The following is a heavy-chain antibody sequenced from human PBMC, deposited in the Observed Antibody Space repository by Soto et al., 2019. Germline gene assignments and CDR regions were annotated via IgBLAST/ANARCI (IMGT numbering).Heavy chain of an antibody. J-gene: IGHJ5*02. CDR3: ARALPVAKGGFDP. D-gene: IGHD2-2*01. CDR1: GFTVSNTY. Sequence: PGGSLRLSYAASGFTVSNTYMTWVRQPPGKGLECVSVIYTAGGTNYADSVKGRFIISRDNSKNTLYPQMNSLRAEDTAVYYCARALPVAKGGFDPWGQGTLVTVSS. V-gene: IGHV3-53*01. CDR2: IYTAGGT.